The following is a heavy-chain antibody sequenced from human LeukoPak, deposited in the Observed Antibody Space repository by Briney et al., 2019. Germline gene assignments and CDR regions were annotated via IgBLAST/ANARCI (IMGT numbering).Heavy chain of an antibody. D-gene: IGHD1-26*01. CDR2: ISGSGGST. V-gene: IGHV3-23*01. Sequence: PGGSLRLSCAASGFTFSSYAMSWVRQAPGKGLEWVSTISGSGGSTYYADSVKGRFTIPRDNSRTTLYLQMNSLRAEDTAVYYCAKDRAAPTTPYNWFDPWGQGTLVTVSS. CDR1: GFTFSSYA. J-gene: IGHJ5*02. CDR3: AKDRAAPTTPYNWFDP.